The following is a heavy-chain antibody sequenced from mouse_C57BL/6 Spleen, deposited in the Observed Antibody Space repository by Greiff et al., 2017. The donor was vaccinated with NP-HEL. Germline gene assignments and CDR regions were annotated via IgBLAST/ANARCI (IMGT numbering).Heavy chain of an antibody. V-gene: IGHV3-6*01. J-gene: IGHJ3*01. CDR1: GYSITSGYY. CDR3: ARDDYDGEAY. CDR2: ISYDGSN. D-gene: IGHD2-4*01. Sequence: EVQRVESGPGLVKPSQSLSLTCSVTGYSITSGYYWNWIRQFPGNKLEWMGYISYDGSNNYNPSLKNRISITRDTSKNQFFLKLNSVTTEDTATYYCARDDYDGEAYWGQGTLVTVSA.